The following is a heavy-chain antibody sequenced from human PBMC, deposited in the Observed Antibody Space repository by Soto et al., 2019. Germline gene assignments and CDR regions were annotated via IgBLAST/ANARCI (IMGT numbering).Heavy chain of an antibody. J-gene: IGHJ6*02. CDR3: ASVIEYSSSSPMVLGYYYGMDV. CDR1: GGTFSSYA. CDR2: IIPIFGTA. V-gene: IGHV1-69*13. Sequence: VASVKVSCKASGGTFSSYAISWVRQAPGQGLEWMGGIIPIFGTANYAQKFQGRVTITADESTSTAYMELSSLRSEDTAVYYCASVIEYSSSSPMVLGYYYGMDVWGQGTTVTVSS. D-gene: IGHD6-6*01.